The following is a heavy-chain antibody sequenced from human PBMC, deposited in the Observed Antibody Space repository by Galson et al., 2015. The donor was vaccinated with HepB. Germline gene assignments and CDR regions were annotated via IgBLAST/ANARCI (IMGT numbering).Heavy chain of an antibody. CDR2: ISYDGSNK. Sequence: SLRLSCAASGFTFSSYGMHWVRQAPGKGLEWVAVISYDGSNKYYADSVKGRFTISRDNSKNTLYLQMNSLRAEDTAVYYCAKGGSSGWVGDYYYGMDVWGQGTTVTVSS. D-gene: IGHD6-19*01. J-gene: IGHJ6*02. V-gene: IGHV3-30*18. CDR1: GFTFSSYG. CDR3: AKGGSSGWVGDYYYGMDV.